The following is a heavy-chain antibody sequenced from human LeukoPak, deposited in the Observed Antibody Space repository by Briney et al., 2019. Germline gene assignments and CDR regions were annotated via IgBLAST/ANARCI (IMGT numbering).Heavy chain of an antibody. Sequence: PSETLSLTCTVSGGSISSGDYCWSWIRQPPGKGLEWIGYIYYSGSTYYNPSLKSRVTISVDTSKNQFSLKLSSVTAADTAVYYCAGLLYAGRVDYWGQGTLVTVSS. CDR2: IYYSGST. V-gene: IGHV4-30-4*08. D-gene: IGHD2-2*02. CDR3: AGLLYAGRVDY. CDR1: GGSISSGDYC. J-gene: IGHJ4*02.